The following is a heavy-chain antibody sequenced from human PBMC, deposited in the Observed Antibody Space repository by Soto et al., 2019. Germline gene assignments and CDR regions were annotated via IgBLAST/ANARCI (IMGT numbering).Heavy chain of an antibody. Sequence: QLQLQESGPGLVKPSETLSLTCTVSGGSISSSSYYWGWIRQPPGKGLEWIGSIYYSGSTYYNPSLKSRVPIAEDTSKNQLSLKLSSVTAEDTAVYYCAGLRGRFGVVTFDYWGQGTLVTVSS. CDR2: IYYSGST. CDR3: AGLRGRFGVVTFDY. CDR1: GGSISSSSYY. J-gene: IGHJ4*02. V-gene: IGHV4-39*01. D-gene: IGHD3-3*01.